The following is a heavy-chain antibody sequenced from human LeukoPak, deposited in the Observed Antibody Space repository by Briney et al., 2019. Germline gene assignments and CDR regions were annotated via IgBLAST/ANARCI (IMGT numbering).Heavy chain of an antibody. D-gene: IGHD6-6*01. CDR1: GGSFSGYY. Sequence: SETLSLTCAVYGGSFSGYYWSWIRQPPVKGLEWIGEINHSGSTNYNPSLKSRVTISVDTSKNQFSLKLSSVTAADTAVYYCARQGVKPTTDFDYWGQGTLVTVSS. CDR2: INHSGST. V-gene: IGHV4-34*01. CDR3: ARQGVKPTTDFDY. J-gene: IGHJ4*02.